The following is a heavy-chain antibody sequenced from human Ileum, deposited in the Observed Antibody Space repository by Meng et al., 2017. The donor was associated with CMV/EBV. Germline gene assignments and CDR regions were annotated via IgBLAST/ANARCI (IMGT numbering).Heavy chain of an antibody. J-gene: IGHJ6*02. Sequence: GGSLRLSCAASGFTFSSYAIHWGRQAPEKGLENVSASTNEGRTYYADSVMGRLTISRDNYKNTLYLQMGSLRAEDMGVDYCARGDMDVWGQGTTVTVSS. CDR3: ARGDMDV. V-gene: IGHV3-64*02. CDR1: GFTFSSYA. CDR2: STNEGRT.